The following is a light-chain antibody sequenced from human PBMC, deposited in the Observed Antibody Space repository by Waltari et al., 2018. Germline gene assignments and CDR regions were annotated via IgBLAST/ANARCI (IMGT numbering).Light chain of an antibody. J-gene: IGLJ1*01. CDR3: CSYVGLGTYV. V-gene: IGLV2-23*02. CDR2: EVT. CDR1: STAVGNYTL. Sequence: QSGLAQPPSASGSPGQSITITCTGPSTAVGNYTLVPWYQPRPGKAPRLLIYEVTKRAPGTSDRFSASKSGNTASLSIAGLQAQEDEADYYCCSYVGLGTYVFGTGTKVTV.